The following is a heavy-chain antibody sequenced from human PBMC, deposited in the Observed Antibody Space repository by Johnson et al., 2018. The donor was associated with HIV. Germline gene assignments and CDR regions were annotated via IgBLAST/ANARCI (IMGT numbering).Heavy chain of an antibody. CDR1: GFTVSYNY. Sequence: VQLVESGGGLIQPGGSLRLSCVASGFTVSYNYMNWVRQAPGKGLEWVSVIYSGGNTFYADSVQGRFTISRDNSKNTLDLHMNSLRVEDTAVYYCARGGRAKDAFDIWGQGTMVTVSS. V-gene: IGHV3-53*01. CDR3: ARGGRAKDAFDI. J-gene: IGHJ3*02. D-gene: IGHD3-16*01. CDR2: IYSGGNT.